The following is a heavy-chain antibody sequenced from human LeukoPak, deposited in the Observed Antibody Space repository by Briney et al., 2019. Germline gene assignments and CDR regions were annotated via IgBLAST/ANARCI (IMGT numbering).Heavy chain of an antibody. CDR2: INPNSGGT. V-gene: IGHV1-2*02. CDR1: GYTFTSYY. D-gene: IGHD4-17*01. J-gene: IGHJ4*02. CDR3: ARVIFYGDFDY. Sequence: GPVKVSCKASGYTFTSYYMHWVRQAPGQGLEWMGWINPNSGGTNYAQKFQGRVTMTRDTSISTAYMELSRLRSDDTAVYYCARVIFYGDFDYWGQGTLVTVSS.